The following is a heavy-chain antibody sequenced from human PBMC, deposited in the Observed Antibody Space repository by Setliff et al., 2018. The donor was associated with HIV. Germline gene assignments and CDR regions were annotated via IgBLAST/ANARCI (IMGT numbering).Heavy chain of an antibody. CDR2: ISAYNGNT. D-gene: IGHD6-13*01. V-gene: IGHV1-18*01. CDR1: GYTFTSYG. CDR3: ARDRNSSSWYVRYGMDV. Sequence: ASVKVSCKASGYTFTSYGMSWVRQAPGQGLEWMGWISAYNGNTHYAQKLQGRVTMTTDTSTSTAYMELSSLRSEDTAVYYCARDRNSSSWYVRYGMDVWGQGTTVTVS. J-gene: IGHJ6*02.